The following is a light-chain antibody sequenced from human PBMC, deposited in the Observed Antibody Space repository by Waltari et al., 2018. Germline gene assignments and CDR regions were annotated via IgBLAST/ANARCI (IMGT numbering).Light chain of an antibody. CDR3: QQGSILPLT. CDR1: ESVYKY. J-gene: IGKJ4*01. CDR2: DTS. V-gene: IGKV3-11*01. Sequence: EVVLTQPPVTLSLSAGERASLPCRASESVYKYLAWYQQRPGQPPRLLIYDTSNRAAGVPGRFSGSGYGTDFTLTITSLEAEDFAVYFCQQGSILPLTFGGGTRVEIK.